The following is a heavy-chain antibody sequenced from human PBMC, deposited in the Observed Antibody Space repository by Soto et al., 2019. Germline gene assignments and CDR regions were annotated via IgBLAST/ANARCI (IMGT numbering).Heavy chain of an antibody. Sequence: SETLSLTCTVSGGSISSSSYYWGWIRQPPGKGLEWIGSIYYSGSTYYNPSLKSRVTISVDTSKNQFSLKLSSVTAADTAVYYCARQIRDWFDPWGQGTLVTVSS. V-gene: IGHV4-39*01. CDR2: IYYSGST. J-gene: IGHJ5*02. CDR3: ARQIRDWFDP. CDR1: GGSISSSSYY.